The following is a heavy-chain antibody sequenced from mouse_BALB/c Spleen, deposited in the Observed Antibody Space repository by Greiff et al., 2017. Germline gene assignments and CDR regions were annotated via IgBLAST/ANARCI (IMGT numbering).Heavy chain of an antibody. CDR3: ARHSFSMISDY. D-gene: IGHD2-3*01. J-gene: IGHJ2*01. Sequence: EVMLVESGGGLVQPGGSLKLSCAASGFTFSSYTMSWVRQTPEKRLEWVAYISNVGGSTYYPDTVKGRFTISRDNAKNTLYLQMSSLKSEDTAMYYCARHSFSMISDYWGQGTTLTVSS. CDR2: ISNVGGST. CDR1: GFTFSSYT. V-gene: IGHV5-12-2*01.